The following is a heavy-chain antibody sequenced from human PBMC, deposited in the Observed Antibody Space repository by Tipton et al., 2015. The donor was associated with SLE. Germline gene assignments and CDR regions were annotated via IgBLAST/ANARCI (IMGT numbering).Heavy chain of an antibody. J-gene: IGHJ4*02. V-gene: IGHV3-53*01. D-gene: IGHD3-3*01. CDR3: VKDSGKSGLDN. Sequence: GSLRLSCAASGLTVSNNYMSWVRQAPGKGPEWVSVLFRGGSTYYADSVKGRFTISRDNSENTLFLQMDSLRADDSAVYYCVKDSGKSGLDNWGQGTLVTVSS. CDR2: LFRGGST. CDR1: GLTVSNNY.